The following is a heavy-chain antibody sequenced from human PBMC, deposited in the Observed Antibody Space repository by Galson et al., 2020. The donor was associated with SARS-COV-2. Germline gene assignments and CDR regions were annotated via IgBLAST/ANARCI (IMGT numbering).Heavy chain of an antibody. CDR1: GASISSGTYY. Sequence: SETLSLTCTVSGASISSGTYYWSWIRQPAGKGLEWIGRIYTSGSTDYNPSLKSRVTISVDTSKNQFSLTLTSVTAADTAVYYCARGLWGYGSGTYRLYYWGQGTLVTVSS. CDR3: ARGLWGYGSGTYRLYY. J-gene: IGHJ4*02. D-gene: IGHD3-10*01. V-gene: IGHV4-61*02. CDR2: IYTSGST.